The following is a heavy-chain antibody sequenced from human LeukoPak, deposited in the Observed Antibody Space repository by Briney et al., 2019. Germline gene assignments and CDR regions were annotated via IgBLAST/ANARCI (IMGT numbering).Heavy chain of an antibody. CDR1: GFTVSSNY. D-gene: IGHD3-22*01. Sequence: GGSLRLSCAASGFTVSSNYMSWVRQAPGKGLEWVSVIYSGGSTYYADSVKGRFTISRDNSKNTLYLQMNSLRAEDTAVYYCARDHGSGYYHDAFDIWGQGTMVTVSS. J-gene: IGHJ3*02. CDR3: ARDHGSGYYHDAFDI. CDR2: IYSGGST. V-gene: IGHV3-66*01.